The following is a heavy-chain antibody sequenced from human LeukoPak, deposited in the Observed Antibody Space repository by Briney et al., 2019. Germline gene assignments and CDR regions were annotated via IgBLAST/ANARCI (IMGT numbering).Heavy chain of an antibody. J-gene: IGHJ3*02. CDR2: IYYSGST. Sequence: SETLSLTCTVSGGSISSYYWSWIRQPPGKGLEWIGYIYYSGSTNYNPSLKSRVTISVDTSKNQFSLKLSSVTAADTAVYYCARAAPRFPYSSSWHETGAFDTWGQGTMVTVSS. V-gene: IGHV4-59*01. D-gene: IGHD6-13*01. CDR3: ARAAPRFPYSSSWHETGAFDT. CDR1: GGSISSYY.